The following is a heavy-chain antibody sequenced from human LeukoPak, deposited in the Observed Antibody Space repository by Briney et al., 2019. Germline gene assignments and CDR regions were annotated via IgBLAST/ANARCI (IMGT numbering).Heavy chain of an antibody. CDR2: ISAYNGNT. V-gene: IGHV1-18*01. Sequence: ASVKVSCKASGYTFTNFGISWVRQAPGQGLEWMGWISAYNGNTIYAQMLQGRVTMTTDTSTNTAYMELRSLRSDDTAVYYCARDLHIVVLTGNHEGFDVWGPGTMVPVSS. J-gene: IGHJ3*01. CDR3: ARDLHIVVLTGNHEGFDV. CDR1: GYTFTNFG. D-gene: IGHD2-21*02.